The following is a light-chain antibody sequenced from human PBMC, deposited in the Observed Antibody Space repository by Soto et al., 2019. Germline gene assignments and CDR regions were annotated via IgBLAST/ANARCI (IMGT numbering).Light chain of an antibody. CDR3: AAWDDSLSGQGV. V-gene: IGLV1-47*01. CDR2: RNN. J-gene: IGLJ2*01. CDR1: SSNIGSNY. Sequence: QSVLTQPPSASGTPGQRVTISCSGSSSNIGSNYVYWYQQLPGTAPKLLIYRNNQRPSGVPDRFSGSKSGTSASLAISGHRSEDEADYYCAAWDDSLSGQGVFGGGTKLTVL.